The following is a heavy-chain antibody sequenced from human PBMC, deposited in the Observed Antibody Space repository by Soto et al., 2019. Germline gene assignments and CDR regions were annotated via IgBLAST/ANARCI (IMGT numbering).Heavy chain of an antibody. V-gene: IGHV3-66*01. Sequence: EVQLVESGGDLVQPGGSLRLSCAVSGFTVSSNYMSWVRQAPGKGLEWVSVIHSDGSTYYADSVKGRFTISRDNSKNTLYLQMNSLRAEDTAVYYCARGGNKQNDYRGQGTLVTVSS. J-gene: IGHJ4*02. CDR3: ARGGNKQNDY. CDR1: GFTVSSNY. CDR2: IHSDGST. D-gene: IGHD3-16*01.